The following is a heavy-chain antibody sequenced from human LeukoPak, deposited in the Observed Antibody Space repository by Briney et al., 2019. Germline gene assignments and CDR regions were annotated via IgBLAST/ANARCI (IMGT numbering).Heavy chain of an antibody. CDR1: GFTFSSYS. Sequence: PGGSLRLSCAASGFTFSSYSMNWVRQAPGKGLEWVSSIRGNGGNTYFADSVKGRFTISRDNYKNTMFLEMKSLRAEDTAVYYCAKHYNYGSGSNYCFFDYWGQGTLVTVSS. CDR2: IRGNGGNT. D-gene: IGHD3-10*01. V-gene: IGHV3-23*01. J-gene: IGHJ4*02. CDR3: AKHYNYGSGSNYCFFDY.